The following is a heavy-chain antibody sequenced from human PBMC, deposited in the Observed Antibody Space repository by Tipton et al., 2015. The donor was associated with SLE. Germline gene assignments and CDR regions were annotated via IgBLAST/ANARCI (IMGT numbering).Heavy chain of an antibody. CDR2: ISTFNGNT. CDR1: GYTFTSYG. CDR3: ARGGDSSSWFEYPDY. J-gene: IGHJ4*02. Sequence: QVQLVQSGAEAKKPGASVKVSCKASGYTFTSYGISWVRQAPGQGLEWMGWISTFNGNTNYARKLQGRLTMTTDTSTSTAYMELRSLRSEDTAVYYCARGGDSSSWFEYPDYWGQGTLVTVPS. D-gene: IGHD6-13*01. V-gene: IGHV1-18*01.